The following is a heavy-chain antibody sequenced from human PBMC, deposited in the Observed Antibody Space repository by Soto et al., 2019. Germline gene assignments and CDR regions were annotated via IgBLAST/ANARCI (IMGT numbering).Heavy chain of an antibody. J-gene: IGHJ4*02. Sequence: QVQLVESGGGVVQPGRSLRLSCAASGFTFSSYAMHWVRQAPGKGLEWVAVISYDGSNKYYADSVKGRFTISRDNSKNTLYLQMNSLRAEDTAVYYCARDGEFRYSYGTYYFDYWGQGTLVTVSS. D-gene: IGHD5-18*01. CDR1: GFTFSSYA. V-gene: IGHV3-30-3*01. CDR2: ISYDGSNK. CDR3: ARDGEFRYSYGTYYFDY.